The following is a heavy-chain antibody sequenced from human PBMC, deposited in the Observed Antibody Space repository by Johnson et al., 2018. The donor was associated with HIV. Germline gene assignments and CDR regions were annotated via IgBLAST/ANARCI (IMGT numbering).Heavy chain of an antibody. V-gene: IGHV3-15*01. CDR3: TTGTTVPTWD. D-gene: IGHD4-17*01. Sequence: VQLVESGGGLVKPGGSLRLSCAASGFTFSNAWMNWVRQAPGKGLEWVGRIKRKTDGGTTDYAAPVKGRFTISRDDSKNTLYLQMNSLKTEDTAVYYCTTGTTVPTWDWGQGTMVTVSS. J-gene: IGHJ3*01. CDR1: GFTFSNAW. CDR2: IKRKTDGGTT.